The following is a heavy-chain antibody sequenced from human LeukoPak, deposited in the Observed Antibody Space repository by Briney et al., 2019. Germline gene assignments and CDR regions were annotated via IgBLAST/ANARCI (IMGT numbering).Heavy chain of an antibody. CDR3: TTDVFCGGDCYSEGGAFDI. V-gene: IGHV3-15*01. CDR1: RFTFSNAW. CDR2: TKTKTDGGTT. J-gene: IGHJ3*02. Sequence: TGGSLRLSCAASRFTFSNAWMSWVRQAPGKGREWVGRTKTKTDGGTTDYAASVKGRCTISRDDSKNTLYLQMNSLKTEDTAVYYCTTDVFCGGDCYSEGGAFDIWGQGTMVTVSS. D-gene: IGHD2-21*02.